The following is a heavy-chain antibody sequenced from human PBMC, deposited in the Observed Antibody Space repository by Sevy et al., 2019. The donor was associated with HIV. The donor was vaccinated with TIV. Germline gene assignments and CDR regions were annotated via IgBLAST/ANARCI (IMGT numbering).Heavy chain of an antibody. V-gene: IGHV3-30-3*01. CDR1: GFTFSTYP. CDR3: ARDFTIFGVVSGIDY. CDR2: ISSDGSNK. Sequence: GGSLRLSCAASGFTFSTYPMHWVRQAPGKGLEWVAVISSDGSNKYYADSVKGRFTISRDNSKDMLYLQMHSLRAEDTAIYYCARDFTIFGVVSGIDYWGQGNLVTVSS. J-gene: IGHJ4*02. D-gene: IGHD3-3*01.